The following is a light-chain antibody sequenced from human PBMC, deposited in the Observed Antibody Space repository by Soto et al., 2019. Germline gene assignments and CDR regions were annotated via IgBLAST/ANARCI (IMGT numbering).Light chain of an antibody. CDR2: GAS. V-gene: IGKV3-20*01. CDR1: QSVSNNY. CDR3: QQYGSPPWT. Sequence: EIVLTQSPGTLSLSPGERDTLSCRASQSVSNNYLAWYQQKPGQAPRLLIYGASNRATGIPDRFSGSGSGTDFTLTISRLEPEDFAVYYCQQYGSPPWTFGQGTKVDIK. J-gene: IGKJ1*01.